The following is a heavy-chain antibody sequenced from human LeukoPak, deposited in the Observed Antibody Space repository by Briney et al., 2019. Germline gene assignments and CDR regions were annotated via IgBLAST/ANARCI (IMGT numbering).Heavy chain of an antibody. Sequence: SETLSPTCTVSGGSISSYYWSWIRQPPGKGLEWIGYIYYSGSTNYNPSLKSRVTISVDTSKNQFSLKLSSVTAADTALYYCARVPNGDYIAEYFQHWGQGTLVTVSS. V-gene: IGHV4-59*01. CDR1: GGSISSYY. D-gene: IGHD4-17*01. CDR2: IYYSGST. J-gene: IGHJ1*01. CDR3: ARVPNGDYIAEYFQH.